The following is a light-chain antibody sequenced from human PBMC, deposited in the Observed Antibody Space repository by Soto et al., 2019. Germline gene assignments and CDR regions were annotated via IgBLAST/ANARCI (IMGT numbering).Light chain of an antibody. V-gene: IGKV3-20*01. Sequence: EIVLTQSPGTLSLSPGEGATLSCRASQSVGNNYLAWYQQKPGQAPRLLIFGASSRATGIPDRFSGSGSGTDFTLTISRLEPEDVAVYYCQQHATSPLTFGGGTKVDIK. CDR2: GAS. J-gene: IGKJ4*01. CDR1: QSVGNNY. CDR3: QQHATSPLT.